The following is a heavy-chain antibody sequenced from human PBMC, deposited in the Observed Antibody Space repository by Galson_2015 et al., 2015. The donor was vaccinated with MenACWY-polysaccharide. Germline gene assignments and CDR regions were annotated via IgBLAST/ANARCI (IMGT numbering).Heavy chain of an antibody. D-gene: IGHD2-21*02. V-gene: IGHV3-33*01. J-gene: IGHJ4*02. Sequence: SLRLSCAASGFTFRSYGIQWVRQAPGKGLEWVTIIWYDGSNKYYADSVKGRFTISRDNSKNTLYLRMNSLRAEDTAVYYCATARGCGGDCYYFDYWGQGTLVAVSS. CDR3: ATARGCGGDCYYFDY. CDR2: IWYDGSNK. CDR1: GFTFRSYG.